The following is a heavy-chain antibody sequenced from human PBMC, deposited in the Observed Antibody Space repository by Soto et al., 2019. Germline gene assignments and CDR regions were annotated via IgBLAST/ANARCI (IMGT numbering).Heavy chain of an antibody. CDR3: ARVRLERPYGMDV. D-gene: IGHD1-1*01. CDR2: IWYDGSNK. J-gene: IGHJ6*02. Sequence: GRFLRLSCAASGFTFSSYGMHWVCQAPGKGLERVAVIWYDGSNKCYADSVKGRFTISRDNSKNTLYLQMNSLRAEDTAVYYCARVRLERPYGMDVWGQGTTVSVSS. CDR1: GFTFSSYG. V-gene: IGHV3-33*01.